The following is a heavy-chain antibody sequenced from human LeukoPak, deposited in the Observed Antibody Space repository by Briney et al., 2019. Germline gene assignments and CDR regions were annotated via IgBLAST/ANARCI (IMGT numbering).Heavy chain of an antibody. CDR3: AKVEGASKASVY. Sequence: GGSLRLSCAASGFTFSSYWMHWVRQAPGKGLVWVSRINSDGSSTSYADSVKGRLTISRDNSKNTLYLQMYSLRAEDTAVYYCAKVEGASKASVYWGQGALVTVSS. D-gene: IGHD1-1*01. CDR2: INSDGSST. CDR1: GFTFSSYW. J-gene: IGHJ4*02. V-gene: IGHV3-74*01.